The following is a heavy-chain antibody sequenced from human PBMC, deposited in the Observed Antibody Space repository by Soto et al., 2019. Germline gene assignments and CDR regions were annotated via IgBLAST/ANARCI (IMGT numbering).Heavy chain of an antibody. V-gene: IGHV4-39*01. Sequence: QLQLQESGPGLVKPSETLSLTCTVSGGSIRDDTYYWGWIRQPPGKGLEWIGRIYYSGTSSYNPSLKSRVTLSADSSQKQIPLSLSSVTAADTAVYYCARLHCHSTNCVPLDPWGQGTLVIVSS. CDR1: GGSIRDDTYY. D-gene: IGHD2-2*01. CDR2: IYYSGTS. CDR3: ARLHCHSTNCVPLDP. J-gene: IGHJ5*02.